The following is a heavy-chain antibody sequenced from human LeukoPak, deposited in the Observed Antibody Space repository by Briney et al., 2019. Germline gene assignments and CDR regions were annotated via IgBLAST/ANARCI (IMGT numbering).Heavy chain of an antibody. D-gene: IGHD3-10*01. CDR1: GFTFDDYA. CDR3: AKDINYGRALDY. J-gene: IGHJ4*02. CDR2: ISWNSGSI. V-gene: IGHV3-9*01. Sequence: SGGSLRLSCAASGFTFDDYAMHWVRQAPGKGLEWVSGISWNSGSIGYADSVKGRFTISRDNAKNSLYLQMNSLRAEGTALYYCAKDINYGRALDYWGQGTLVTVSS.